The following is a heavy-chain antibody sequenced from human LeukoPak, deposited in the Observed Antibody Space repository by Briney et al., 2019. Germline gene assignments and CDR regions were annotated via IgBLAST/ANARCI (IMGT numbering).Heavy chain of an antibody. CDR2: ISSSGSTI. V-gene: IGHV3-48*03. Sequence: GGSLRLSCAASGFTFSSYEMNWVRQAPGKGLEWVSYISSSGSTIYYADSVKGRFTISRDNSKNTLYLQMNSLRAEDTAIYYCAKNGDRGAYCTGGTCYPYFYYYMDVWGKGTTVTI. CDR1: GFTFSSYE. J-gene: IGHJ6*03. CDR3: AKNGDRGAYCTGGTCYPYFYYYMDV. D-gene: IGHD2-15*01.